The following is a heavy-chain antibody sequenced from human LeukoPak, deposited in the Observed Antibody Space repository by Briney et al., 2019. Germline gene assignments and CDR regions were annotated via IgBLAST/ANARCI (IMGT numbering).Heavy chain of an antibody. J-gene: IGHJ4*02. Sequence: PGGFLRLSCAASGFTVSSNYMGWVRQAPGKGLEWVSVIYSGGNTYYADSVKGRFTISRDNSRNTMYLQMNSLRAEDTAVYYCARCDSSSWYGIDYWGQGTLVTVSS. D-gene: IGHD6-13*01. CDR1: GFTVSSNY. V-gene: IGHV3-53*01. CDR3: ARCDSSSWYGIDY. CDR2: IYSGGNT.